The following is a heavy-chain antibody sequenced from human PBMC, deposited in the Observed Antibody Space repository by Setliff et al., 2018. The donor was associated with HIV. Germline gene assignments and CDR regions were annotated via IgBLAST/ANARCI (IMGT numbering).Heavy chain of an antibody. J-gene: IGHJ4*02. Sequence: SETLSLTCTVSGASITTDTYYWAWIRQPPGKGLEWIGSIYHRGSTHHNPSLKSRVTFSVDTSKNQFSLKLSSVTAADTAVYYCARSFGNGNSRSGNWGQGTLVTVSS. CDR3: ARSFGNGNSRSGN. V-gene: IGHV4-39*01. CDR2: IYHRGST. CDR1: GASITTDTYY. D-gene: IGHD2-8*01.